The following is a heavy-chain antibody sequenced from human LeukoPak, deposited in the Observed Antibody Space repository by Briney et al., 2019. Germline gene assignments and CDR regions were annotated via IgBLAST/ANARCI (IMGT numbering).Heavy chain of an antibody. V-gene: IGHV3-48*02. Sequence: PGGSLRLSCAASGFTFISYSMNCVRQAPGRGLEWVAYINNGGSIYADSVKGRFTISRDNAKNSLYLQMNSLRDEDTAVYYCARGTGDPQRFDPWGQGTLVTVSS. J-gene: IGHJ5*02. CDR1: GFTFISYS. CDR2: INNGGSI. D-gene: IGHD4-17*01. CDR3: ARGTGDPQRFDP.